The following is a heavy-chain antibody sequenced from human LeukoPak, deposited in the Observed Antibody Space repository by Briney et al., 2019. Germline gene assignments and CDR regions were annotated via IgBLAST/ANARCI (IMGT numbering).Heavy chain of an antibody. CDR3: ARDRSDGNYYMVV. CDR1: GFTVSNNY. Sequence: GGSLRLSCAASGFTVSNNYMSWVRQAPGKGLEWVSVIYGGGSTSYADSVKGRFTISRDNSKNTLYLQMNSLRADDTAVYYCARDRSDGNYYMVVWGKGTTVIVS. V-gene: IGHV3-53*01. D-gene: IGHD5-24*01. CDR2: IYGGGST. J-gene: IGHJ6*03.